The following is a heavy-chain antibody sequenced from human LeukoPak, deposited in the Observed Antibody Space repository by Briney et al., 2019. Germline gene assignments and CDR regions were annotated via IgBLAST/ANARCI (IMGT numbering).Heavy chain of an antibody. V-gene: IGHV3-49*04. J-gene: IGHJ5*02. CDR3: TRDRTNLLLLWFGELLGWFDP. CDR1: GFTFGDYA. Sequence: GGALRLSCTASGFTFGDYAMSWVSQAPGKGLEWVGFTRSKAYGGTTESAASVKGRFTISRDDSKSIAYLQMNSLKTEDTAVYYCTRDRTNLLLLWFGELLGWFDPWGQGTLVTVSS. CDR2: TRSKAYGGTT. D-gene: IGHD3-10*01.